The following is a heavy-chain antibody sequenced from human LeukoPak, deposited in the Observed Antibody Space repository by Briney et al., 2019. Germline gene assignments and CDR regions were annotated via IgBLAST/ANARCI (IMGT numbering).Heavy chain of an antibody. CDR2: ISGSDNSP. CDR1: GLTFSSYA. D-gene: IGHD6-13*01. Sequence: SGGSLRLSCAASGLTFSSYAMSWVRQAPGKGLEWVSGISGSDNSPYYADSVKGRFTTSRDNSKSTLYLQMNSLRAEDTAIYYCAKGRSSWYGDAFDIWGQGTMVTVSP. V-gene: IGHV3-23*01. J-gene: IGHJ3*02. CDR3: AKGRSSWYGDAFDI.